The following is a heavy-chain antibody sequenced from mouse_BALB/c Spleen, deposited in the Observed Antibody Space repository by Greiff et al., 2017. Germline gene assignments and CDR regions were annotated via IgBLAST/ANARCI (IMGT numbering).Heavy chain of an antibody. Sequence: QVQLKQPGAELVKPGASVKLSCKASGYTFTSYWMHWVKQRPGQGLEWIGEINPSNGRTNYNEKFKSKATLTVDKSSSTAYMQLSSLTSEDSAVYYCARWGITTVEPLAYWGQGTLVTVSA. CDR3: ARWGITTVEPLAY. D-gene: IGHD1-1*01. V-gene: IGHV1S81*02. J-gene: IGHJ3*01. CDR1: GYTFTSYW. CDR2: INPSNGRT.